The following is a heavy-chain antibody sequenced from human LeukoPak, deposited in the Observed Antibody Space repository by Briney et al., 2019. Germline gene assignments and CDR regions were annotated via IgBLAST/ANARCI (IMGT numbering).Heavy chain of an antibody. J-gene: IGHJ4*02. V-gene: IGHV4-39*01. CDR3: ARQVVAVAGTRYFDY. CDR1: GGSMRSSSDY. D-gene: IGHD6-19*01. CDR2: INYSGST. Sequence: AETLSLTCTVSGGSMRSSSDYWGWSRQPPGKGLEWIGSINYSGSTYYNASLKSRGTISVDTSKNQFSLKLNSVTAADTAAYFCARQVVAVAGTRYFDYWGQGTLVTLSS.